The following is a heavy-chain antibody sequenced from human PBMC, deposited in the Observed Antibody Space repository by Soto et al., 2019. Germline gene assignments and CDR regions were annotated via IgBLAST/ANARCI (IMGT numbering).Heavy chain of an antibody. CDR1: GASISSGDYS. CDR3: ARVAYSRFQRFSDS. J-gene: IGHJ4*02. CDR2: THHGGTP. Sequence: SETLSLTCAVSGASISSGDYSWSWVRQPPGKGLEWIGHTHHGGTPYYKASLKSRVTISQDRSKNQFSLSLSSVAAADTAMYFCARVAYSRFQRFSDSCGKGILVSV. D-gene: IGHD4-4*01. V-gene: IGHV4-30-2*01.